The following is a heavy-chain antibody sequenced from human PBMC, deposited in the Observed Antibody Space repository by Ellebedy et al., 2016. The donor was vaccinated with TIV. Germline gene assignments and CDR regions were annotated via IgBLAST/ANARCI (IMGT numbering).Heavy chain of an antibody. J-gene: IGHJ4*02. CDR1: GGSISSGDYY. Sequence: SETLSLTCTVSGGSISSGDYYWSWIRQPPGKGLEWIGYIYYSGSTYYNPSLKSRVTISVDTSKNQFSLKLTSVTAADTAVYYCARADYYASGGFDYWGQGTLVTVST. D-gene: IGHD3-10*01. V-gene: IGHV4-30-4*02. CDR2: IYYSGST. CDR3: ARADYYASGGFDY.